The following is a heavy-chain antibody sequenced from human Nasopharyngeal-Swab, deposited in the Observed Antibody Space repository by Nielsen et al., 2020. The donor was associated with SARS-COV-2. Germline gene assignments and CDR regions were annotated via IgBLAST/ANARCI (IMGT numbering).Heavy chain of an antibody. D-gene: IGHD1-1*01. V-gene: IGHV2-70*01. CDR1: GFSLSTSGMC. Sequence: GPTLVTPTQTPPLTCTFSGFSLSTSGMCVSWIRQSPGKALEWLALIDWDDDKYYSTSLKSRLTISKDTSNNQVVLTLTNLNPEDTATYYCTRTPATGYYFYYWGQRTLVTVSS. CDR3: TRTPATGYYFYY. CDR2: IDWDDDK. J-gene: IGHJ4*02.